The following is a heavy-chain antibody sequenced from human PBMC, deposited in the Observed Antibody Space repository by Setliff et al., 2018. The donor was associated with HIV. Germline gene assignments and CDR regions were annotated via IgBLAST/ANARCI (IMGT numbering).Heavy chain of an antibody. D-gene: IGHD2-2*01. CDR2: IKQEGSEK. CDR3: ASHFGYCSSTSCEGY. J-gene: IGHJ4*02. V-gene: IGHV3-7*05. CDR1: GGTFSNYV. Sequence: GASVKVSCKASGGTFSNYVVSWVRQAPGQRLEWMANIKQEGSEKYYVDSVKGRFTISRDNAKNSLYLQMNSLRAEDTAVYYCASHFGYCSSTSCEGYWGQGALVTVSS.